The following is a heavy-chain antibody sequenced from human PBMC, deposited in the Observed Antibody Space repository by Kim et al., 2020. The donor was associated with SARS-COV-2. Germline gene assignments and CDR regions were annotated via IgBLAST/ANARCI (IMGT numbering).Heavy chain of an antibody. CDR1: GFPFSSFT. D-gene: IGHD3-10*01. Sequence: GGSLRLSCAASGFPFSSFTMNWVRQAPGKGLECISSISGSGDSIFLADSVKGRFTISRDNANNSVYLHMNSLRGEDTAVYYCTRDRSSITVVRGVIGYWG. J-gene: IGHJ4*01. V-gene: IGHV3-21*01. CDR3: TRDRSSITVVRGVIGY. CDR2: ISGSGDSI.